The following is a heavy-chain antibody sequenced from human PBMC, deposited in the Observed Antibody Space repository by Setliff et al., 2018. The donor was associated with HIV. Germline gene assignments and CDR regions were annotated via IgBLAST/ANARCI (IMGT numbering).Heavy chain of an antibody. D-gene: IGHD6-19*01. CDR1: GFTFNRYD. J-gene: IGHJ4*02. CDR2: ISGGGDST. V-gene: IGHV3-23*01. Sequence: PGGSLRLSCAASGFTFNRYDITWVRQAPGKGLEWVSLISGGGDSTSYADSVKGRFTISRDNSKNTLYLQMNSLRAEDTAVYYCTKNLYRSPWSPLDYWGQGTLVTVSS. CDR3: TKNLYRSPWSPLDY.